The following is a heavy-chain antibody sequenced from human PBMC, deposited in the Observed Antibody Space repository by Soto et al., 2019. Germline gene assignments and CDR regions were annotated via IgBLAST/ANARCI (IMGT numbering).Heavy chain of an antibody. CDR3: AKTDGYEVEY. Sequence: GESLKISCKGSGYSFVSYWIAWVRQMPGKGLEWMGSIYPGDSDTTYSPSIQGQVTISADKSSTTVYLQWNTLKASDTAVYYCAKTDGYEVEYWGQGTQVTVSS. J-gene: IGHJ4*02. V-gene: IGHV5-51*01. CDR1: GYSFVSYW. CDR2: IYPGDSDT. D-gene: IGHD5-18*01.